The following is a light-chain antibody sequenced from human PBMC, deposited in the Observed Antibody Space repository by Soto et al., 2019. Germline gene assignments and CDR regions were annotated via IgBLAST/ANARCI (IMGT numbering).Light chain of an antibody. J-gene: IGKJ1*01. V-gene: IGKV2-28*01. Sequence: EIVMTQSPLSLPVIPLEPASISCRSSQSLLHSNGYNYLDWYLQKPGQSPQLLIYLGSNRASGVPDRFSGSGSGTDFTLTISSLQPEDFATYYCQQSYSTPTWTFGQGTKVDIK. CDR2: LGS. CDR3: QQSYSTPTWT. CDR1: QSLLHSNGYNY.